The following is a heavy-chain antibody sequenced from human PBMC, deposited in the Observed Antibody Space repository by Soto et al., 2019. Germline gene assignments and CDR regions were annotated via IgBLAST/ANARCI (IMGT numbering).Heavy chain of an antibody. CDR3: ARDGAIDDYYYGMDV. J-gene: IGHJ6*02. V-gene: IGHV1-46*01. Sequence: ASVKVSCKASGYTFTSYYMHWVRQAPGQGLEWMGIINPSGGSTSYAQKFQGRVTMTRDTSTSTVYMELSSLRSEDTAVYYCARDGAIDDYYYGMDVWGQGTTVT. D-gene: IGHD2-15*01. CDR2: INPSGGST. CDR1: GYTFTSYY.